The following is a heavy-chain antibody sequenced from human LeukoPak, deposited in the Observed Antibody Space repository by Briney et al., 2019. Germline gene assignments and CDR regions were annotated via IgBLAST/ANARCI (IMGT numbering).Heavy chain of an antibody. CDR3: ARVGDSSGYYVWYFDY. CDR1: GYTFTGYY. Sequence: ASVKASCKASGYTFTGYYMHWVRQAPGQGLEWMGWINPNSGGTNYAQKFQGRVTMTRDTSISTAYMELSRLRSDDTAVYYCARVGDSSGYYVWYFDYWGQGTLVTVSS. J-gene: IGHJ4*02. D-gene: IGHD3-22*01. CDR2: INPNSGGT. V-gene: IGHV1-2*02.